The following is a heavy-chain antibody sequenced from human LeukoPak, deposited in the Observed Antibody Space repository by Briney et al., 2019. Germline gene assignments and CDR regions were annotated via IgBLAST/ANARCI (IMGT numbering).Heavy chain of an antibody. D-gene: IGHD3-9*01. J-gene: IGHJ4*02. CDR2: IIPIFGTA. Sequence: ASVKVSCKASVGTFSSYAISWVRQAPGQGLEWMGGIIPIFGTANYAQKFQGRVTITADESTSTAYMELSSLRSEDTAVYYCARGRALRYFDWGFDYWGQGTLVTVSS. V-gene: IGHV1-69*13. CDR1: VGTFSSYA. CDR3: ARGRALRYFDWGFDY.